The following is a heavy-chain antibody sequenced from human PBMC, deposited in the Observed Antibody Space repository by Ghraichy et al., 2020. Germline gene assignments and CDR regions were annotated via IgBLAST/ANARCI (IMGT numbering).Heavy chain of an antibody. CDR2: IRGSSGST. V-gene: IGHV3-23*01. Sequence: GSLRLSCAASGFTFSSYSMSWVRQVPRKGLEWVSGIRGSSGSTYYADSVKGRFTISRDISKNTLYLQMNSLRAEDTAVYYCAKGGTTTVGTFDYWGQGTLVTVSS. CDR1: GFTFSSYS. J-gene: IGHJ4*02. D-gene: IGHD1-1*01. CDR3: AKGGTTTVGTFDY.